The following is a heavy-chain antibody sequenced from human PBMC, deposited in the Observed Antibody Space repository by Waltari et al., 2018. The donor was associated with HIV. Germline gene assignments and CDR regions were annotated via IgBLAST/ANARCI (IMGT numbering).Heavy chain of an antibody. CDR3: ARDAYSDFGNGYSYSGMDS. Sequence: EVQLVESGGGMIHLGESLRLSCAASGFNVRHYYFNWISQAPGQGVEWGSVVYSSGTTYYADTVKGRCIMARDTSKNIRFLPLNNLPVGDTGTYYCARDAYSDFGNGYSYSGMDSWGRGTTVTVS. D-gene: IGHD3-3*01. V-gene: IGHV3-53*01. CDR1: GFNVRHYY. J-gene: IGHJ6*01. CDR2: VYSSGTT.